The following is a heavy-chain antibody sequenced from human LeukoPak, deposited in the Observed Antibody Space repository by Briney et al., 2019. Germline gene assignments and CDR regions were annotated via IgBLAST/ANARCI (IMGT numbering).Heavy chain of an antibody. Sequence: ASVKVSCKASGYTFTSYDINWVRQATGQGLEWMGWMNPNSGNTGYAQKFQGRVTMTRNTSISTAYMELSSLRSEDTAVYYCARSIETLTYSSSWYFPVDYWGQGTQVTVSS. CDR3: ARSIETLTYSSSWYFPVDY. D-gene: IGHD6-13*01. CDR1: GYTFTSYD. V-gene: IGHV1-8*01. J-gene: IGHJ4*02. CDR2: MNPNSGNT.